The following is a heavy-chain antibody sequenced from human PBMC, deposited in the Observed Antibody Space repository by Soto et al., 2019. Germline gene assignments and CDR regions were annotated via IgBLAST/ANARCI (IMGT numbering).Heavy chain of an antibody. J-gene: IGHJ4*02. Sequence: ASVKVSCKASGYTFTSYGISGVRQAPGQGLEWMGWISAYNGNTNYAQRLQGRVTMTTDTSTSTAYMELRSLRSDDTAVYYCARDLGYCSGGSCSRRDYWGQGTLVTVYS. CDR1: GYTFTSYG. CDR2: ISAYNGNT. D-gene: IGHD2-15*01. V-gene: IGHV1-18*01. CDR3: ARDLGYCSGGSCSRRDY.